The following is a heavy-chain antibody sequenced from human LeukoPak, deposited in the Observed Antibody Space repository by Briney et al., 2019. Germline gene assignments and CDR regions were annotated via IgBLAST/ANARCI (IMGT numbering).Heavy chain of an antibody. Sequence: SETLSLTCTVSGYSISSGYYWGWIRQPPGKGLEWIGSIYHSGSTYYNPSLKSRVTISVDTSKNQFSPKLASVTAADTAIYYCAKGAGGFSYYNWFDPWGQGTLVTVSS. CDR2: IYHSGST. CDR1: GYSISSGYY. J-gene: IGHJ5*02. V-gene: IGHV4-38-2*02. CDR3: AKGAGGFSYYNWFDP. D-gene: IGHD5-18*01.